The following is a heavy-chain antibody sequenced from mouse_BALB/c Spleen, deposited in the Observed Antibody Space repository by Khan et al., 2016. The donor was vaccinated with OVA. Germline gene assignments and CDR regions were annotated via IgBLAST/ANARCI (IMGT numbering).Heavy chain of an antibody. CDR1: GFDFSRYW. J-gene: IGHJ4*01. CDR3: ARGYRRYYYAMDY. D-gene: IGHD1-1*01. V-gene: IGHV4-1*02. CDR2: INPDSSTI. Sequence: EVKLLESGGGLVQPGGSLKLSCAASGFDFSRYWMSWVRQAPGKGLEWIGEINPDSSTINYTPSLKDKFIISRDNANNTLYLQMSKVRSEDTALYYGARGYRRYYYAMDYWGQGTSVTVSS.